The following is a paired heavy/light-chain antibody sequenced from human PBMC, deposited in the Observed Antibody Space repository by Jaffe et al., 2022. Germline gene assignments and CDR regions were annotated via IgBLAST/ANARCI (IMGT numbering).Light chain of an antibody. V-gene: IGKV3-20*01. CDR2: GAS. Sequence: EIVLTQSPGTLSLSPGERATLSCRASQSVSSSYLAWYQQKPGQAPRLLIYGASSRATGIPDRFSGSGSGTDFTLTISRLEPEDFAVYYCQQYGSSPQTFGQGTKLEIK. CDR1: QSVSSSY. J-gene: IGKJ2*01. CDR3: QQYGSSPQT.
Heavy chain of an antibody. D-gene: IGHD4-17*01. V-gene: IGHV1-69*01. Sequence: QVQLVQSGAEVKKPGSSVKVSCKASGGTFSSYAISWVRQAPGQGLEWMGGIIPIFGTANYAQKFQGRVTITADESTSTAYMELSSLRSEDTAVYYCARAVTTWDYYYYYMDVWGKGTTVTVSS. CDR1: GGTFSSYA. CDR2: IIPIFGTA. J-gene: IGHJ6*03. CDR3: ARAVTTWDYYYYYMDV.